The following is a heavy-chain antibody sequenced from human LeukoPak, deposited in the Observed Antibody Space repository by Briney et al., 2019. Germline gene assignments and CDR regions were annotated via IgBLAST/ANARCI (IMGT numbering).Heavy chain of an antibody. Sequence: ASVKVSCKTSGGTFSSYAISWVRQAPGQGLEWMGEIIPMFGTGNYAQKFQGRVTMTRVTSTSTVYMELSSLRSEDTAVYYCARGDHVRIYAESAFDIWGQGTKVTVSS. J-gene: IGHJ3*02. D-gene: IGHD5/OR15-5a*01. CDR2: IIPMFGTG. CDR1: GGTFSSYA. V-gene: IGHV1-69*05. CDR3: ARGDHVRIYAESAFDI.